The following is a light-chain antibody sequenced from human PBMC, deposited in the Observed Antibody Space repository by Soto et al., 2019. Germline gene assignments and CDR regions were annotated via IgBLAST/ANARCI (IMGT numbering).Light chain of an antibody. J-gene: IGKJ1*01. CDR1: QSLGRS. V-gene: IGKV1-5*01. CDR2: DAS. Sequence: DIQMTQSPATLFASVGDTVTITCRASQSLGRSLAWYQQKPGKAPKVLISDASNLESGAPSRFGGSGSGTEFTLTITSLQPDDFATYYCQQYVSYSPWTFGRGTKVEMK. CDR3: QQYVSYSPWT.